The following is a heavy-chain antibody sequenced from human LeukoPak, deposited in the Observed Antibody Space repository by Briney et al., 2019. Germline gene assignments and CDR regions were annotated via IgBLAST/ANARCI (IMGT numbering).Heavy chain of an antibody. CDR2: INPSGGST. Sequence: ASVKVSCKASGYTFTSYYMHWVRQAPGQGLEWMGIINPSGGSTSYAQKFQGRVTMTRDTSTSTVYMELSSLRSEDTAVYYCARAPYCSGGSCSLTAPSGMDVWGQGTTVTVSS. D-gene: IGHD2-15*01. CDR3: ARAPYCSGGSCSLTAPSGMDV. CDR1: GYTFTSYY. V-gene: IGHV1-46*01. J-gene: IGHJ6*02.